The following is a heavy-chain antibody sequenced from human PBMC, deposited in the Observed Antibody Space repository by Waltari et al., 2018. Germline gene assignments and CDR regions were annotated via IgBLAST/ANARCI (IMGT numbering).Heavy chain of an antibody. CDR3: ARVGKLLWFGGCFDY. Sequence: QVQLQESAPGLVKPSEILSLTCAVSGYSTSSGYYWGWIGQAQGKGLEWIGSIYHSERTDYDTSVKGRVTISLDTSKNQSSLKLSYVTTADTAVYYCARVGKLLWFGGCFDYWGQGTLVTVSS. CDR2: IYHSERT. CDR1: GYSTSSGYY. D-gene: IGHD3-10*01. V-gene: IGHV4-38-2*01. J-gene: IGHJ4*02.